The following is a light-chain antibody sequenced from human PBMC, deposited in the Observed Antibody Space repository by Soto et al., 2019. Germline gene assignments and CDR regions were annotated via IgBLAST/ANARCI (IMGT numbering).Light chain of an antibody. CDR1: QSISSY. CDR3: QQSYSTLRLT. J-gene: IGKJ5*01. V-gene: IGKV1-39*01. Sequence: DIQMTQSPSSLSASVGDRVTITCRASQSISSYLNWYQQKPGKAPKLLIYAASSLQSGVPSRFSGSGSGTDFTLTIRSLQPEDFATYYCQQSYSTLRLTFGQGTRLEIK. CDR2: AAS.